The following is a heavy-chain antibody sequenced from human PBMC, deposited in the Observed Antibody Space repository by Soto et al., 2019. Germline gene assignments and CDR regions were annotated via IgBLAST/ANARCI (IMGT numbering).Heavy chain of an antibody. CDR1: GGSISSYY. CDR3: TRTYYDFWSGYDVGFDY. Sequence: PSETLSLTCTVSGGSISSYYWSWIRQPPGKGLEWIGYIYYSGSTNYNPSLKSRVTISVDTSKNQFSLKLSSVTAADTAVYYCTRTYYDFWSGYDVGFDYWGQGTLVTVSS. CDR2: IYYSGST. J-gene: IGHJ4*02. D-gene: IGHD3-3*01. V-gene: IGHV4-59*01.